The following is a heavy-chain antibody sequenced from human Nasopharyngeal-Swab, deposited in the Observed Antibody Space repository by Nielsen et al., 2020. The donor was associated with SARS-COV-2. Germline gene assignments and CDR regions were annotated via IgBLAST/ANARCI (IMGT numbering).Heavy chain of an antibody. J-gene: IGHJ6*02. V-gene: IGHV4-30-4*01. CDR2: IYYSGST. D-gene: IGHD3-10*01. CDR3: ASSPLWFGEPEHGMDV. Sequence: WIRQPPGKGLEWIGYIYYSGSTYYNPSLKSRVTIPVDTSKNQFSLKLSSVTAADTAVYYCASSPLWFGEPEHGMDVWGQGTTVTVSS.